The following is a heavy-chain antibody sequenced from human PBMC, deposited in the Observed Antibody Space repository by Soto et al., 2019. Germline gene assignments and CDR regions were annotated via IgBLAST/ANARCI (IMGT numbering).Heavy chain of an antibody. CDR3: ARDLDAPFGVVTHYYYYYGMDV. D-gene: IGHD3-3*01. CDR2: INPNSGGT. Sequence: GASVKVSCKASGYTFTGYYMHWVRQAPGQGLEWMGWINPNSGGTNYAQKFQGRVTMTRDTSISTAYMELSRLRSDDTAVYYCARDLDAPFGVVTHYYYYYGMDVWGQGTTVTVSS. CDR1: GYTFTGYY. V-gene: IGHV1-2*02. J-gene: IGHJ6*02.